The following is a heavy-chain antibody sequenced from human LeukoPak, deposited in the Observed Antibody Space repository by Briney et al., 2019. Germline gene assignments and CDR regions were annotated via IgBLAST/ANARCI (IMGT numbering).Heavy chain of an antibody. CDR2: IRSSSSYI. CDR1: GFTFSSYS. CDR3: ARDLRVGYDYGDYDDS. J-gene: IGHJ3*01. Sequence: GGSLRLSCAASGFTFSSYSMNWVCQAPGKGLEWVSSIRSSSSYIYYADSVKGRFTTSRDNAKNSLYLQMNSLRAEDTAVYYCARDLRVGYDYGDYDDSWGQGTMVTVSS. D-gene: IGHD4-17*01. V-gene: IGHV3-21*01.